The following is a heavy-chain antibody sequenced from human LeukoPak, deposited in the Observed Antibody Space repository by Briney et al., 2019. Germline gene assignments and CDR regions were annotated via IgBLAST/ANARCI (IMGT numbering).Heavy chain of an antibody. CDR3: ARGLRVARPER. V-gene: IGHV4-34*01. Sequence: PSETLSLTCAVCGGSFTGYYWSWIRQPPGKGLEWIGEIDHSGSTNYNPSLKSRVTISVDTSKNQFSLKLTSVTAADTAVYYCARGLRVARPERWGQGTLVTVSS. CDR2: IDHSGST. D-gene: IGHD5/OR15-5a*01. J-gene: IGHJ4*02. CDR1: GGSFTGYY.